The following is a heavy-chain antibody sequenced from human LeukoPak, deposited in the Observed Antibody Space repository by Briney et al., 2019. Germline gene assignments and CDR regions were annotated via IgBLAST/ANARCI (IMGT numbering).Heavy chain of an antibody. CDR1: GYTSTSYD. J-gene: IGHJ5*02. V-gene: IGHV1-8*01. CDR3: ASARRAAAGLRRNWFDP. D-gene: IGHD6-13*01. CDR2: MNPNSGNT. Sequence: ASVKVSCKASGYTSTSYDINWVRQATGQGLEWMGWMNPNSGNTGYAQKFQGRVTMTRNTSISTAYMELSSLRSEDTAVYYCASARRAAAGLRRNWFDPWGQGTLVTVSS.